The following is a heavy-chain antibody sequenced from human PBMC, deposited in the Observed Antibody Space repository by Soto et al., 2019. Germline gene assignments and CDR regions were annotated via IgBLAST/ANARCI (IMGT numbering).Heavy chain of an antibody. Sequence: PSETLSLTCTVSGGSISSYYWSWIRQPPGKGLEWIGYSYYSGSTNYNPSLKSRVTISVDTSKNQFSLKLSSVTAADTAVYYCAGDYGGNFNWFAPWGQGTLVTVSS. CDR2: SYYSGST. D-gene: IGHD4-17*01. CDR1: GGSISSYY. CDR3: AGDYGGNFNWFAP. J-gene: IGHJ5*02. V-gene: IGHV4-59*01.